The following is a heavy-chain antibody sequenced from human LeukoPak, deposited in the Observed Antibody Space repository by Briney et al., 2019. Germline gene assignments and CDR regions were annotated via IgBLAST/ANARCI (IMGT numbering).Heavy chain of an antibody. CDR1: GFTVSSNY. J-gene: IGHJ2*01. CDR2: IYSGGST. V-gene: IGHV3-66*01. CDR3: AKVPAKVVIPSRNWYFDY. Sequence: PGGSLRLSCAASGFTVSSNYMSWVRQAPGKGLEWVSVIYSGGSTYYADSVKGRFTISRDNSKNTLYLQMNSLRAEDTAVYYCAKVPAKVVIPSRNWYFDYWGRGTLVTVSS. D-gene: IGHD4-23*01.